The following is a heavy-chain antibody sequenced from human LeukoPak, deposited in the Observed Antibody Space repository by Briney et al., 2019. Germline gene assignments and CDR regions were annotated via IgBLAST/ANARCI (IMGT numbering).Heavy chain of an antibody. D-gene: IGHD1-26*01. J-gene: IGHJ4*02. CDR2: ISSDSSTI. V-gene: IGHV3-48*04. CDR1: GFTLSSYS. Sequence: HSGGSLRLSCAASGFTLSSYSMNWVRQAPGKGLEWVSYISSDSSTIYYTDSVKGRFTISRDNAKNSLYLQMNSLRAEDTAVYYCATRWDLDYWGQGTLVTVSS. CDR3: ATRWDLDY.